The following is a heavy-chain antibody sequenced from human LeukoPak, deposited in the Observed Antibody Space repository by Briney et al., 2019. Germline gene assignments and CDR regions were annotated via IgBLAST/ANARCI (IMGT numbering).Heavy chain of an antibody. D-gene: IGHD1/OR15-1a*01. J-gene: IGHJ5*02. CDR3: ARDREANRGFDP. Sequence: SVKVSCKASGGTFSSYAISWVRQAPGQGLEWMGGIIPIFGTANYAQKFQGRVTITADESTSTAYMELSSLRSEDTAVYYCARDREANRGFDPWGQGTLVTVSS. CDR1: GGTFSSYA. V-gene: IGHV1-69*13. CDR2: IIPIFGTA.